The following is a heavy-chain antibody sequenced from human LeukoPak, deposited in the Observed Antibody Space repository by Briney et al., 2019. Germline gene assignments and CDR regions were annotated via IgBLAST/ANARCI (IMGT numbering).Heavy chain of an antibody. CDR2: IYYSGGT. J-gene: IGHJ4*02. V-gene: IGHV4-30-4*01. CDR1: GGFVSRGDYY. D-gene: IGHD3-9*01. CDR3: SSRLLTGSDY. Sequence: SETLSLTCTVSGGFVSRGDYYWSWIRQPPGKGLEWIGYIYYSGGTYYNPSLKSRVTISVDTSKNQFSLKLSSVTAADTAVYYCSSRLLTGSDYWGQGTLVTVSS.